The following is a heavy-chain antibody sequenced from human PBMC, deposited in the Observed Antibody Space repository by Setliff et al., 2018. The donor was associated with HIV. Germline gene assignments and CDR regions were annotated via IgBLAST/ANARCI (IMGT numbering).Heavy chain of an antibody. CDR2: IGSSDTTI. V-gene: IGHV3-11*01. D-gene: IGHD6-13*01. CDR1: GFTFSDYY. CDR3: ARDAYSSSWYWAGGTFDS. Sequence: GSLRLSCAASGFTFSDYYMSWIRQAPGKGLEWISYIGSSDTTIFYTDSAEGRFTISRDNAKDLLYLQMNNLGPEDTAVYYCARDAYSSSWYWAGGTFDSWGQGTLVTVSS. J-gene: IGHJ4*02.